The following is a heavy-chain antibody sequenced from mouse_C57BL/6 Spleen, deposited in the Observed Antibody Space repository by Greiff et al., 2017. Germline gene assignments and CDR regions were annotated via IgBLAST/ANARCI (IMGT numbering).Heavy chain of an antibody. V-gene: IGHV1-52*01. D-gene: IGHD1-1*01. CDR3: ARHSSSAWFAY. CDR1: GYTFTSYW. CDR2: IDPSDSET. Sequence: QVQLQQPGAELVRPGSSVKLSCKASGYTFTSYWMHWVKQRPIQGLEWIGNIDPSDSETHYNQKFKDKATLTVDKSSSTAYMQLSSLTSEDSAVYYCARHSSSAWFAYWGQGALVTVSA. J-gene: IGHJ3*01.